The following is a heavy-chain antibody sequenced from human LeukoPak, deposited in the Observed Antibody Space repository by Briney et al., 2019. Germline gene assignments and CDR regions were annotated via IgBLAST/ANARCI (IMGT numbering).Heavy chain of an antibody. CDR1: GGSISSYY. Sequence: SETLSLTCTVSGGSISSYYWSWIRQPPGKGLEWIGYTYYSGSTNYNPSLKSRVTISVDTSKNQFSLKLSSVTAADTAVYYCARWSVGGDYVFLDYWGQGTLVTVSS. V-gene: IGHV4-59*01. D-gene: IGHD4-17*01. J-gene: IGHJ4*02. CDR2: TYYSGST. CDR3: ARWSVGGDYVFLDY.